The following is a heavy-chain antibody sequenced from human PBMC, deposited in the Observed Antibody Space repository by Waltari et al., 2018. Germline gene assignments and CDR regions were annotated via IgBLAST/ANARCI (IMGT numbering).Heavy chain of an antibody. Sequence: QVQLQESGPGLVKPSETLSLTCTVSGGSISSYYWSWIRQPAGKGLEWIGRIYTSGSTNYNPSLKSRVTMSVDTSKNQFSLKLSSVTAADTAVYYCARDNGYYDSSGYYPDAFDIWGQGTMVTVSS. D-gene: IGHD3-22*01. V-gene: IGHV4-4*07. CDR2: IYTSGST. CDR1: GGSISSYY. J-gene: IGHJ3*02. CDR3: ARDNGYYDSSGYYPDAFDI.